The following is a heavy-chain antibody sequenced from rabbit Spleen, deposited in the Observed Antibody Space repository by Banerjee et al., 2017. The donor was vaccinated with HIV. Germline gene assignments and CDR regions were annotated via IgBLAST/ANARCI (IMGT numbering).Heavy chain of an antibody. D-gene: IGHD8-1*01. V-gene: IGHV1S45*01. J-gene: IGHJ6*01. CDR3: ARDSASSFSSYGMDL. Sequence: QEQLVESGGGLVKPEGSLTLTCKASGFSFSDRDVMCWVRQAPGKGLDLIACIDTSSVNTADATWAKGRFTISKTSSTTVTLQMTSLTAADTATYFCARDSASSFSSYGMDLWGPGTLVTVS. CDR2: IDTSSVNT. CDR1: GFSFSDRDV.